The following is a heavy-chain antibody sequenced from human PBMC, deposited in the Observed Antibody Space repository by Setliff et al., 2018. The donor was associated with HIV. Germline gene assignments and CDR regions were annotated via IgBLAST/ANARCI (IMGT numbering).Heavy chain of an antibody. J-gene: IGHJ4*02. Sequence: SETQSLTCAVYGGSFSGYYWSWIRQPPGKELEWIGEINHGGSTDSNPSLKSRVTISVDTSKNQFSLNLTSVTAADTAVYYCARGRGRHCPGGRCFSGGVDIWGQGSPVTVSS. D-gene: IGHD3-10*01. CDR2: INHGGST. CDR1: GGSFSGYY. CDR3: ARGRGRHCPGGRCFSGGVDI. V-gene: IGHV4-34*01.